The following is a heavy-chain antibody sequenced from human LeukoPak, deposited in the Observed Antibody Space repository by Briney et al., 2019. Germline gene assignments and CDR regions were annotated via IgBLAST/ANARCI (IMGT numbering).Heavy chain of an antibody. V-gene: IGHV1-2*02. Sequence: ASVKVSCKASGYTFTGYYMNWVRQAPGQGLEWPGWINSDSGFTKYAQKFQGRVTMTRDTSITTVYMDLTRLTSDDTAVYYCARNFDMKGFDPWGQGTLVTVSS. CDR3: ARNFDMKGFDP. CDR2: INSDSGFT. CDR1: GYTFTGYY. D-gene: IGHD3-9*01. J-gene: IGHJ5*02.